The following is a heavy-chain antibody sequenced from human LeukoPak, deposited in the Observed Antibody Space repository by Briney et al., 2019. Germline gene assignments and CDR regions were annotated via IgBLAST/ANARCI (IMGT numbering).Heavy chain of an antibody. Sequence: ATLKVSCKASGYTFTNYYMHWVRQAPGQGLEWMGIINTSGGSTNYAQKFQGRVTMTRDTSTSTVYMELSSLRSEDTAVYYCAREHSGYDSWGQGTLLTV. CDR3: AREHSGYDS. J-gene: IGHJ5*02. CDR2: INTSGGST. D-gene: IGHD5-12*01. V-gene: IGHV1-46*01. CDR1: GYTFTNYY.